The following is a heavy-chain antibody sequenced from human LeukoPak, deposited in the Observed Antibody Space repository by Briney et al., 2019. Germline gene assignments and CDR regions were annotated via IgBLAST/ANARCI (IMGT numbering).Heavy chain of an antibody. CDR2: ISGSGGST. CDR3: ARGTSRNYDILTGYSYDDFDY. Sequence: GGSLRLSCAASGFTFSSYAMSWVRQAPGKGLEWVSAISGSGGSTYYADSVEGRFTISRDNAKNSLYLQMNSLRDEDTAVYYCARGTSRNYDILTGYSYDDFDYWGQGTLVTVSS. J-gene: IGHJ4*02. V-gene: IGHV3-23*01. D-gene: IGHD3-9*01. CDR1: GFTFSSYA.